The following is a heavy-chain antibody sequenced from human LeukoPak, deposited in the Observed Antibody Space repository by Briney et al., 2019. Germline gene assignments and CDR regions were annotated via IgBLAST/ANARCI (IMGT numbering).Heavy chain of an antibody. J-gene: IGHJ4*02. V-gene: IGHV3-7*04. CDR2: IKRDGSEK. D-gene: IGHD5-24*01. CDR3: TRVGYIDEGIDY. CDR1: GFTFSSYW. Sequence: GGSLRLSCAASGFTFSSYWMSWVRQAPGKGLEWVANIKRDGSEKYYVDSVKGRFTISRDTAKNSLYLQMNSLRAEDTAIYYCTRVGYIDEGIDYWGQGTLVTVSS.